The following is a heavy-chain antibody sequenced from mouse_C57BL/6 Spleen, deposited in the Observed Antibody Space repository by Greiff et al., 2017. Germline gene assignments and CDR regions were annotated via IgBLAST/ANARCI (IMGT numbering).Heavy chain of an antibody. D-gene: IGHD4-1*01. Sequence: QVQLKQPGAELVRPGSSVKLSCKASGYTFTSYWMHWVKQRPIQGLEWIGNIDPSDSETHYNQKFKDKATLTVDKSSSTAYMQLSSLTSEDSAVYYCAREGDWDDNFDYWGQGTTLTVSS. J-gene: IGHJ2*01. CDR1: GYTFTSYW. CDR2: IDPSDSET. V-gene: IGHV1-52*01. CDR3: AREGDWDDNFDY.